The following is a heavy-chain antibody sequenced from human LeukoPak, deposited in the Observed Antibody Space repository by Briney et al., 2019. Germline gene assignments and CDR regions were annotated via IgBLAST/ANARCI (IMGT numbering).Heavy chain of an antibody. J-gene: IGHJ4*02. V-gene: IGHV4-38-2*02. CDR2: FYHSGST. D-gene: IGHD6-13*01. CDR3: ARSEQLIRTFDY. Sequence: SETLSLTCTVSGYSIGSGYHWGWIRQPPGKGLEWIGSFYHSGSTYDNPSLKSRVTISVDASKNQFSLKLSSVTVADTAVYYCARSEQLIRTFDYWGQGTLVTVSS. CDR1: GYSIGSGYH.